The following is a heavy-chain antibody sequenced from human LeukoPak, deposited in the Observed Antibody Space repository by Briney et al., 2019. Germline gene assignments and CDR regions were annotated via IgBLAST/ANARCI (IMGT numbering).Heavy chain of an antibody. Sequence: SVKVSCKASGGTFSSYAISWVRQAPGQGLEWMGRIIPILGIANYAQKFQGRVTITADKSTSTAYMELSSLRSEDTAVYYCARGPNKSDGGNSGSAWFDPWGQGTLVTVSS. J-gene: IGHJ5*02. D-gene: IGHD4-23*01. CDR3: ARGPNKSDGGNSGSAWFDP. V-gene: IGHV1-69*04. CDR2: IIPILGIA. CDR1: GGTFSSYA.